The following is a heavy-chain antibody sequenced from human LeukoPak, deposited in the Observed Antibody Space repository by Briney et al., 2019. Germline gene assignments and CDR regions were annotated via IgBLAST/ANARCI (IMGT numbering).Heavy chain of an antibody. CDR2: IYPGDSDT. CDR1: GYSFSTYW. Sequence: GESLKISCKGSGYSFSTYWIAWVRQMPGKGLEWMGIIYPGDSDTRYSPSFQGQFTISADKSVSTAYLQWSSLKASDSAIYYCAGAAAGTAIDSWGQGTLVTVSS. CDR3: AGAAAGTAIDS. J-gene: IGHJ4*02. V-gene: IGHV5-51*01. D-gene: IGHD6-13*01.